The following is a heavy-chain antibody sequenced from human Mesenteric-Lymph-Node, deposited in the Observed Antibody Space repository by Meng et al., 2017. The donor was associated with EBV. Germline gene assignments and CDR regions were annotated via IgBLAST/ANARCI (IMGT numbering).Heavy chain of an antibody. CDR1: GGSVSSVSYY. D-gene: IGHD4-17*01. J-gene: IGHJ4*02. CDR2: VYYSGST. CDR3: ARDPYGATDF. V-gene: IGHV4-61*01. Sequence: QLQESGPGLVRPSETLSLTCTGSGGSVSSVSYYWNWIRQPPGKGLEWIGYVYYSGSTKYNPSLKSRVTISVDTSKNQFSLKLTSVTAADTAVYYCARDPYGATDFWGQGTLVTVSS.